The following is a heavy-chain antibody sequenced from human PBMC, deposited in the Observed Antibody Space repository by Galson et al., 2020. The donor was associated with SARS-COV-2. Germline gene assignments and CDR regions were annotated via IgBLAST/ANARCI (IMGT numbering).Heavy chain of an antibody. CDR2: ISGSGGAI. CDR1: GFSFSDYY. D-gene: IGHD1-26*01. CDR3: ASQRSYNYYFDY. J-gene: IGHJ4*02. Sequence: GESLKISCAASGFSFSDYYMNWIRQVPGKGLECISYISGSGGAIYHADSVKGRFTISRDNAKNSLYLQMDSLRAEDTAVYYCASQRSYNYYFDYWGQGTLVTVSS. V-gene: IGHV3-11*01.